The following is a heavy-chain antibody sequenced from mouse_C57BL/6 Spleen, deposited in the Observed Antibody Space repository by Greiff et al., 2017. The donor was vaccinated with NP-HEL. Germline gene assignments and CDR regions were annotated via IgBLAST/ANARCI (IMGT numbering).Heavy chain of an antibody. CDR3: ARGGGYDEGFAY. CDR2: IYPGSGST. J-gene: IGHJ3*01. D-gene: IGHD2-2*01. CDR1: GYTFTSYW. Sequence: QVQLQQPGAELVKPGASVKMSCKASGYTFTSYWITWVKQRPGQSLEWIGDIYPGSGSTNYNEKFKSKATLTVDTSSSTAYMQLSSLTSEDSAVYYCARGGGYDEGFAYWGQGTLVTVSA. V-gene: IGHV1-55*01.